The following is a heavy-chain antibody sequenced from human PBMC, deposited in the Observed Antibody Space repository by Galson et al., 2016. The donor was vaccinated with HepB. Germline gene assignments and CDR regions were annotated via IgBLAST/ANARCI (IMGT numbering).Heavy chain of an antibody. CDR1: GYTFGSYD. D-gene: IGHD3-22*01. Sequence: SVKVSCKASGYTFGSYDMYWMRQATGQGLEWMEWVNPNSGNTGYAQRFQGRVTMTRNISISTVYMELSSLRSEDTAVYYCARGGPRNSGGYSRGFVYFGMDVWGQGTAVTVSS. CDR3: ARGGPRNSGGYSRGFVYFGMDV. CDR2: VNPNSGNT. J-gene: IGHJ6*02. V-gene: IGHV1-8*01.